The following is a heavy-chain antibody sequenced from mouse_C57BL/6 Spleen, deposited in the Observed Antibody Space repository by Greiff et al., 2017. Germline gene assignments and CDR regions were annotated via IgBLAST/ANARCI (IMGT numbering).Heavy chain of an antibody. CDR1: GFTFSNYW. V-gene: IGHV6-3*01. D-gene: IGHD1-1*01. CDR3: TSPYYYGSSY. Sequence: DVMLVESGGGLVQPRGSMKLSCVASGFTFSNYWMNWVRQSPEKGLEWVAQIRLKSDNYATHYAESVKGRFTISRDDSKSSVYLQMNNLRAEDTGIYYCTSPYYYGSSYWGQGTTLTVSS. J-gene: IGHJ2*01. CDR2: IRLKSDNYAT.